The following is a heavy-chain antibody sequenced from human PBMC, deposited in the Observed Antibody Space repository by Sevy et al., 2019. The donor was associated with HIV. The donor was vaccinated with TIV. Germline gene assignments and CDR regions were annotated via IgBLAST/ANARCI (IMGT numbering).Heavy chain of an antibody. CDR3: ARDFRYSPVTKFYYYYGMDV. D-gene: IGHD4-4*01. V-gene: IGHV3-30*04. Sequence: GGSLRLSCAASGFTFSSYAMHWVRQAPGKGLEWVAVISYDGSNKYYADSVKGRFTISRDNSNNTLYLQMNSLRAEDTAVYYCARDFRYSPVTKFYYYYGMDVWGQGTTVTVSS. CDR1: GFTFSSYA. J-gene: IGHJ6*02. CDR2: ISYDGSNK.